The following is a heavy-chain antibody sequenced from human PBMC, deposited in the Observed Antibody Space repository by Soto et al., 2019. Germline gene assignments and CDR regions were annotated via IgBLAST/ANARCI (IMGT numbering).Heavy chain of an antibody. D-gene: IGHD2-2*01. CDR1: GFTFSSYW. J-gene: IGHJ5*02. CDR2: INSDGSST. CDR3: TTGGDIVVVPDGWIDP. V-gene: IGHV3-74*01. Sequence: EVQLVESGGGLVQPGGSLRLSCAASGFTFSSYWMHWVRQAPGKGLVWVSRINSDGSSTSYADSVKGRFTISRDNAKNTLYLQMNSLKTEDTAVYYCTTGGDIVVVPDGWIDPWGQGTLVTVSS.